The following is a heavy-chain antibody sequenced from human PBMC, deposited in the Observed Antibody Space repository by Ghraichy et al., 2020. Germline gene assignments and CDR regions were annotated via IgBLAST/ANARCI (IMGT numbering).Heavy chain of an antibody. CDR3: ASAITGERSDAFDI. Sequence: SETLSLTCTVSGGSISSSSYYWGWIRQPPGKGLEWIGSIYYSGSTYYNPSLKSRVTISVDTSKNQFSLKLSSVTAADTAVYYCASAITGERSDAFDIWGQGTMVTVSS. CDR2: IYYSGST. V-gene: IGHV4-39*01. D-gene: IGHD7-27*01. CDR1: GGSISSSSYY. J-gene: IGHJ3*02.